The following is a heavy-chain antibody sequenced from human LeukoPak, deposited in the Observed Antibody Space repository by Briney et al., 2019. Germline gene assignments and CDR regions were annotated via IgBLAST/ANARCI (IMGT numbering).Heavy chain of an antibody. J-gene: IGHJ4*02. CDR3: ARGRGDIVVVPAAPGYFDY. D-gene: IGHD2-2*01. V-gene: IGHV4-34*01. CDR2: INHSGST. Sequence: SETLSLTCAVYGGSFSGYYWSWIRQPPGKGLEWLGEINHSGSTNYNPSLKSRVTISVDTSKNQFSLKLSSVTAADTAVYYCARGRGDIVVVPAAPGYFDYWGQGTLVTVSS. CDR1: GGSFSGYY.